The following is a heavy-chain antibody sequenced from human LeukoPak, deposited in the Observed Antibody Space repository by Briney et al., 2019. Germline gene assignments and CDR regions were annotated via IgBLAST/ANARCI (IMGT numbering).Heavy chain of an antibody. Sequence: GSSVKVSCKASGGTFSSYAISWVRQAPGQGLEWMGGIIPIFGTANYAQKFQGRVTITADESTSTAYMELRSLRSDDTAVYYCARDLGDDLTTVTTGNWFDPWGQGTQVTVSS. D-gene: IGHD4-17*01. CDR3: ARDLGDDLTTVTTGNWFDP. CDR2: IIPIFGTA. CDR1: GGTFSSYA. V-gene: IGHV1-69*01. J-gene: IGHJ5*02.